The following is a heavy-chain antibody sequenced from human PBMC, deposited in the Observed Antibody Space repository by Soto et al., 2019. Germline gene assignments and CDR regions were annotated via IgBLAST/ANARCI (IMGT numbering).Heavy chain of an antibody. V-gene: IGHV4-31*03. CDR1: GGSISSGGYY. CDR2: IYYSGST. Sequence: SETLSLTCTVSGGSISSGGYYWSWIRQHPGKGLEWIGYIYYSGSTYYNPSLKSRVTISVDTSKNQFSLKLSSVTAEDTAVYYCARGGDSYGYGEYYYYGMDVWGQGTTVTVSS. J-gene: IGHJ6*02. D-gene: IGHD5-18*01. CDR3: ARGGDSYGYGEYYYYGMDV.